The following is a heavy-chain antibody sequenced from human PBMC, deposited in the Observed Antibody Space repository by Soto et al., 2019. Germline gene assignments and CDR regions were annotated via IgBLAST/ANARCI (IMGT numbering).Heavy chain of an antibody. D-gene: IGHD6-6*01. J-gene: IGHJ4*02. V-gene: IGHV3-7*03. CDR1: GFTFSSYW. CDR3: ARVRYSSSYYFDY. CDR2: IKQDGSEK. Sequence: PGGSLRLSCAASGFTFSSYWISWVRQAPGKGLEWVANIKQDGSEKYYVDSVKGRFTISRDNAKNSLYLQMNSLRAEDTAVYYCARVRYSSSYYFDYWGQGTLVTVSS.